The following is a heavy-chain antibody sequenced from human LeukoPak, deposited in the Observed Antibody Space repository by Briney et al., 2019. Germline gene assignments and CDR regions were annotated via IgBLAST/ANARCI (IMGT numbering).Heavy chain of an antibody. D-gene: IGHD3-22*01. CDR2: ISSSSSYI. J-gene: IGHJ4*02. V-gene: IGHV3-21*01. Sequence: PGGSLRLSCAASGFTFSSYSMNWVRQAPGKGLEWVSSISSSSSYIYYADSVKGRFTISRDNAKNSLYLQMNSLRAEDTAVYYCARDRGIVAHLNYEDYWGQGTLVTVSS. CDR3: ARDRGIVAHLNYEDY. CDR1: GFTFSSYS.